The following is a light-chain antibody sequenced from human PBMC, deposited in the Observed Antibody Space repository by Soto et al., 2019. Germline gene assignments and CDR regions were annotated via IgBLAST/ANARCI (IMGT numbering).Light chain of an antibody. J-gene: IGLJ1*01. Sequence: QSVLTQPASVSGSPGQSIAISCTGTSSDVGGYNSVSWYQQHPGKAPKLLIYDVSNRPSGVSDRFSGSKSGNTASLTISGLQAEDEADYYCSSYSTGGSYVFGTGTKVTAL. CDR3: SSYSTGGSYV. CDR1: SSDVGGYNS. V-gene: IGLV2-14*01. CDR2: DVS.